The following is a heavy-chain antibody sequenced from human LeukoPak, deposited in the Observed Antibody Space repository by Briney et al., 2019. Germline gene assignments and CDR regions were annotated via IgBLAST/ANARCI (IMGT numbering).Heavy chain of an antibody. Sequence: GGSLRLSCAASGFTFSSYSMNWVRQAPGKGLEWVSYISTSSNRIDYADSVKGRFTMSRDNAKNLLYLQMNSLRDEDTAMYYCARVSAPGTSGWYFGYWGQGTLVTVSS. V-gene: IGHV3-48*02. CDR3: ARVSAPGTSGWYFGY. CDR2: ISTSSNRI. J-gene: IGHJ4*02. CDR1: GFTFSSYS. D-gene: IGHD6-19*01.